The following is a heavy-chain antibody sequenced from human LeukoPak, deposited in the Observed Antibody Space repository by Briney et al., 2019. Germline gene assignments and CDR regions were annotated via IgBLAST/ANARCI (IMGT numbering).Heavy chain of an antibody. V-gene: IGHV3-21*05. CDR1: GFTFSSFN. Sequence: GGSLRLSCAASGFTFSSFNMNWVRQAPGKGPEWVSYISRSSAYIHYADSMRGRFAISRDSAKNSLYLQMNGLRAEDTAIYYCARVWQDYSNADYWGQGTLVTVSS. J-gene: IGHJ4*02. CDR2: ISRSSAYI. CDR3: ARVWQDYSNADY. D-gene: IGHD4-11*01.